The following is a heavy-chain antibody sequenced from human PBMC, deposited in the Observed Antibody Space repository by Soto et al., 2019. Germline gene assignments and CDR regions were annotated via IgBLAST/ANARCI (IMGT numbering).Heavy chain of an antibody. D-gene: IGHD3-10*01. CDR2: ISDYNGNT. J-gene: IGHJ5*02. CDR3: ARDRGWDNCFDP. Sequence: QVQLVQSGAEVKKPGASVKVSCKASGYTFTSYGISWVRQAPGQGLEWMGWISDYNGNTNYAQKLQGRGTMTTDTSTSTADMELRSLRSDDTAGYYCARDRGWDNCFDPWGQGTLVTVSS. V-gene: IGHV1-18*01. CDR1: GYTFTSYG.